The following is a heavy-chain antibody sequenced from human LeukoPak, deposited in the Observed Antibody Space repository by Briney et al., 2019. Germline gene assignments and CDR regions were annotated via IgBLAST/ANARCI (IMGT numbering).Heavy chain of an antibody. J-gene: IGHJ6*03. Sequence: GGTLRLSCAASGFTFSSHGMNWVRQAPGKGLEWVSGISPRGDITYYADSVKGRFTISRDNSKNTLYLQMNSLRAEDTAVYYCARDLSSSWYSGAYYYYYMDVWGKGTTVTVSS. CDR2: ISPRGDIT. CDR1: GFTFSSHG. CDR3: ARDLSSSWYSGAYYYYYMDV. D-gene: IGHD1-26*01. V-gene: IGHV3-23*01.